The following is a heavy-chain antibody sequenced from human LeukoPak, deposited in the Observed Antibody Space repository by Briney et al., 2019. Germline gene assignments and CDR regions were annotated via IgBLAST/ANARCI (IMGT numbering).Heavy chain of an antibody. CDR3: AKFHATWYGDT. D-gene: IGHD6-13*01. Sequence: GGSLQISGQGSGDHFATYWGVWVRRLPGKGREGMGIIYPGNAHTRYSPSFQGQVTISADTSISTAYLHWSSLQSSDTAMYYCAKFHATWYGDTWGQGTLVP. CDR2: IYPGNAHT. V-gene: IGHV5-51*01. J-gene: IGHJ4*02. CDR1: GDHFATYW.